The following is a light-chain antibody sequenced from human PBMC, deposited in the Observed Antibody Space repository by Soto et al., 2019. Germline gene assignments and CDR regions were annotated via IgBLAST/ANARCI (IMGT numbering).Light chain of an antibody. CDR3: QQRSNWPPYT. CDR2: DAS. V-gene: IGKV3-11*01. Sequence: EIVLTQSQATLSLSPGERATLSCRASQSVSSYLAWYQQKPGQAPRLLIYDASNRATGIPARFSGSGSGPDVTLTISSLEHEDFAVYYCQQRSNWPPYTFGQGTKREIK. J-gene: IGKJ2*01. CDR1: QSVSSY.